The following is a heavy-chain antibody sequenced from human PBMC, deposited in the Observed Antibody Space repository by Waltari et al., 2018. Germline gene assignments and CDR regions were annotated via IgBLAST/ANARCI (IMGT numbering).Heavy chain of an antibody. CDR3: ATALGDSSSASRPFDF. CDR1: GYPFSDYY. Sequence: EVQLLQSGAELKEPGTTVRISCKVSGYPFSDYYIHWVQQAPGKGLRWMGLVDPEDGETIYADNFQGRVTISADTSTDTAFMELSSLRSEDTAVFYCATALGDSSSASRPFDFWGQGTMITVSS. J-gene: IGHJ3*01. V-gene: IGHV1-69-2*01. D-gene: IGHD6-19*01. CDR2: VDPEDGET.